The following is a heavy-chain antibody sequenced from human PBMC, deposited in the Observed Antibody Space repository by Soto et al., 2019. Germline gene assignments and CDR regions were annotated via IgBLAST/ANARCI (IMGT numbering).Heavy chain of an antibody. J-gene: IGHJ4*02. CDR1: GFAFDQYA. D-gene: IGHD3-3*01. CDR3: TKALGSSFLYYCAYFDY. V-gene: IGHV3-9*01. CDR2: LSSNSGNI. Sequence: GGSLRLSCAASGFAFDQYAMHWVRQAPGKGLEWVSVLSSNSGNIGYADSVKGRFTISRDNAKNSLYLQMNTLRAEDTALYYCTKALGSSFLYYCAYFDYWGQGTLVTVSS.